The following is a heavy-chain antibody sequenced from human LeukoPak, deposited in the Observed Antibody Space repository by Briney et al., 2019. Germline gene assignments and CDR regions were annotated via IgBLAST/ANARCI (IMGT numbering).Heavy chain of an antibody. CDR2: ISYDGSNK. J-gene: IGHJ4*02. Sequence: LTGGSLRLSCAASGFTFSSYAMHWVRQAPGKGLEWVAVISYDGSNKYYADSVKGRFTISRDNSKNTLYLQMNSLRAEDTAVYYCARGRRIAAREKVYWGQGTLVTVSS. CDR1: GFTFSSYA. CDR3: ARGRRIAAREKVY. D-gene: IGHD6-6*01. V-gene: IGHV3-30-3*01.